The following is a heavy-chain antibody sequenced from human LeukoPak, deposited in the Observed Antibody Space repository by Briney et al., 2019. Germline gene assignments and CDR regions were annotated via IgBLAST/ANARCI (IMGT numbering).Heavy chain of an antibody. CDR3: ARAQSIFGGRIVGY. CDR2: MNPNSGNT. V-gene: IGHV1-8*01. CDR1: GYTFTSYD. D-gene: IGHD3-3*01. Sequence: ASVKVSCKASGYTFTSYDINWVRQATGQGLEWMGWMNPNSGNTSYAQKFQGRVTMTRDTSTSTVYMELSSLRSEDTAVYYCARAQSIFGGRIVGYWGQGTLVTVSS. J-gene: IGHJ4*02.